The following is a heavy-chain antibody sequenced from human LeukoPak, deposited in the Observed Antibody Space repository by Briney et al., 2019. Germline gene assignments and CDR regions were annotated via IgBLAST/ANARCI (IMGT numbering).Heavy chain of an antibody. D-gene: IGHD1-26*01. CDR3: ARSLSGSLGRYFYYYMDV. Sequence: GGSLRLSCAASGFTFTSSAMSWVRQAPGKELQWVSGLSGSGGRTYYADSVKARFTMSRDSSKNTLYLQMSSLRAEDTAVYYCARSLSGSLGRYFYYYMDVWGKGTTVTVSS. V-gene: IGHV3-23*01. CDR2: LSGSGGRT. J-gene: IGHJ6*03. CDR1: GFTFTSSA.